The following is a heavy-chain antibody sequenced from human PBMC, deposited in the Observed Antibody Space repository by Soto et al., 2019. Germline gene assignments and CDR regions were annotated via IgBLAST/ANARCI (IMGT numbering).Heavy chain of an antibody. Sequence: QVQLVQSGAEVKKPGSSVNVSCEASGGTFSGHAISWVRQAPGQGPEWMGGLIPLFGTTQHAQNFQDRLTITAYKSTSTAYMELTSLRFEDTAIYYCARGPNWGYRFDSWGQGTRVTVSS. CDR1: GGTFSGHA. V-gene: IGHV1-69*06. CDR2: LIPLFGTT. D-gene: IGHD7-27*01. J-gene: IGHJ4*02. CDR3: ARGPNWGYRFDS.